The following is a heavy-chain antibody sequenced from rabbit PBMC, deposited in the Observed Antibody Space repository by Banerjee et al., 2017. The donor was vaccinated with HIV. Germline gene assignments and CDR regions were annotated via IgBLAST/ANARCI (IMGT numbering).Heavy chain of an antibody. J-gene: IGHJ4*01. CDR2: IYISDGST. D-gene: IGHD7-1*01. CDR1: GFSFSSGYD. Sequence: QSLEESGGDLVKPGASLTLTCTASGFSFSSGYDMCWVRQAPGRGLEWIACIYISDGSTIYATWAKGRFTISKTSSTTVTLQMTSLTAADTATYFCAREYPDYGGSFKLWGPGTLVTVS. V-gene: IGHV1S40*01. CDR3: AREYPDYGGSFKL.